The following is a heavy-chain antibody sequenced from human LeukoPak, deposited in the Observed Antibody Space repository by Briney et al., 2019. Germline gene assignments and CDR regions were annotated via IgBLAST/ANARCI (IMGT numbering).Heavy chain of an antibody. CDR3: AKESDNHVLHI. J-gene: IGHJ3*02. D-gene: IGHD3-10*02. Sequence: PGGSLRLSCAASGLTFSSYVMQWVRQAPGKWLEWVAVTSSDGRNKYYADSVKGRFTISRDNSKNTLYLQMNSLRAEDTAVYYCAKESDNHVLHIWGQGTMVTVS. CDR2: TSSDGRNK. CDR1: GLTFSSYV. V-gene: IGHV3-33*06.